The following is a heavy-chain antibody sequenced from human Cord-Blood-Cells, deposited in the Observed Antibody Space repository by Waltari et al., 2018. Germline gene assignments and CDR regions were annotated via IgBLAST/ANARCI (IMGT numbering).Heavy chain of an antibody. CDR3: ARDVADCSGGSCYHAFDI. CDR1: GGSFSGYY. Sequence: QVQLQQWGAGLLKPSETLSLTCAVYGGSFSGYYWRWIRQPPGKGLEWIGEINHSGSTNSNPSLKSRGTISVDTSKNQFSLKLSSVTAADTAVYYCARDVADCSGGSCYHAFDIWGQGTMVTVSS. CDR2: INHSGST. J-gene: IGHJ3*02. V-gene: IGHV4-34*01. D-gene: IGHD2-15*01.